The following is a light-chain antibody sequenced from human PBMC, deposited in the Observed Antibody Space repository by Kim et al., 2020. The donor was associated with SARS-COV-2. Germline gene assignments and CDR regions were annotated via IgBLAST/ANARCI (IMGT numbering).Light chain of an antibody. J-gene: IGKJ3*01. CDR3: QQYDDLPFT. CDR1: HDIANY. V-gene: IGKV1-33*01. CDR2: GAS. Sequence: AAVRDRVTITCQASHDIANYLNWYQQKPEKAPKLLISGASNLEAGVPSRFGGSGSGRDFTFTISSLQPDDIATYYCQQYDDLPFTFGPGTKVDIK.